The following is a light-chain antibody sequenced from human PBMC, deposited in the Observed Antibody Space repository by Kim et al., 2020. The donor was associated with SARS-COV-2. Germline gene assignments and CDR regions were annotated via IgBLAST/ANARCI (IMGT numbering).Light chain of an antibody. CDR2: DNY. V-gene: IGLV1-51*01. CDR3: GTWDSSLSAGV. J-gene: IGLJ3*02. CDR1: SSNIGSGY. Sequence: QSVVTQPPSLSAAPGQRVTISCSGTSSNIGSGYVSWYQQVPGTAPKLLIFDNYNRPSEIPDRFSAYTSGTSATLVITELQTGDEADYYCGTWDSSLSAGVFGGGTQLTV.